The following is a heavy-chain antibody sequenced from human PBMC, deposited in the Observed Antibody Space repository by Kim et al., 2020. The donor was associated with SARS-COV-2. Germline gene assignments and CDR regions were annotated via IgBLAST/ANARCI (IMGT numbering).Heavy chain of an antibody. Sequence: GGSLRLSCAASGFTFSDYYMSWIRQAPGKGLEWVSYISSSSSYTNYADSVKGRFTISRDNAKNSLYLQMNSLRAEDTAVYYCARVKCSSTSCGYDYHYYYGMDVWGQGTTVTVSS. V-gene: IGHV3-11*05. CDR3: ARVKCSSTSCGYDYHYYYGMDV. D-gene: IGHD2-2*01. CDR1: GFTFSDYY. J-gene: IGHJ6*02. CDR2: ISSSSSYT.